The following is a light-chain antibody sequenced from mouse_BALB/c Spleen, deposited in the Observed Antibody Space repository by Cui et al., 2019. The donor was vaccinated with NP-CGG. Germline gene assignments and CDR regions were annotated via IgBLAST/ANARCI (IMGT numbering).Light chain of an antibody. J-gene: IGLJ1*01. Sequence: QACFPQESAPTTLPGETVTLTCRSRTWAVTTGNYGNLVQEKPNPLFNGLIGGTNNRTPGVPARFSGSLIGDKAALTITGAQTEDEAIYFCALWYSNHWVFGGGTKLTVL. V-gene: IGLV1*01. CDR3: ALWYSNHWV. CDR2: GTN. CDR1: TWAVTTGNY.